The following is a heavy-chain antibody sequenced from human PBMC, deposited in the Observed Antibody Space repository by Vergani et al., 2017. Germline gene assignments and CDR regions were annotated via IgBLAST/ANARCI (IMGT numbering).Heavy chain of an antibody. CDR2: INHSGST. CDR1: GGSFSGYY. J-gene: IGHJ4*02. D-gene: IGHD3-9*01. CDR3: ARRSGIVYDIFSGTQYFFDF. V-gene: IGHV4-34*01. Sequence: QVQLQQWGAGLLKPSETLSLTCAVYGGSFSGYYWSWIRQPPGKGLEWIGEINHSGSTNYNPSLMSRVTISVDTSNNHFSLRLNSLTAADTAVYYCARRSGIVYDIFSGTQYFFDFWGQGTLVTVSS.